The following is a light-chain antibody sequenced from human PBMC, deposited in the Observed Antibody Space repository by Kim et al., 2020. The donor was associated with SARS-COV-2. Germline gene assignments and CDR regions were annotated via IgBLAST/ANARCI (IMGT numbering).Light chain of an antibody. CDR2: WAS. CDR3: QQYYSTPPWT. Sequence: DIVMTQSPDSLAVSLGERATINCKSSQSVLYSSNNKSYLAWYQQKPGQPPKLLIYWASTRESGVPDRFSGSGSGTDFTLTISSLQAEDVAVYYCQQYYSTPPWTFDQGTKVDIK. V-gene: IGKV4-1*01. J-gene: IGKJ1*01. CDR1: QSVLYSSNNKSY.